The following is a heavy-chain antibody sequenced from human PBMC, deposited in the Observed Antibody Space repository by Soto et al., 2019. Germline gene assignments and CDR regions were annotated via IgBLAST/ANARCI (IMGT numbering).Heavy chain of an antibody. CDR2: INPRSGKT. Sequence: VQLVQSGAEVKRPGASVKISCKASGDTLSTYYMHWARQAPGQGLEWMGIINPRSGKTNYPQKNQGRGTMTTDTSTTTVYMGLSTLRSEDTAMYYCARGVGYSDSSGYPFDYWGQGTLVTVSS. D-gene: IGHD3-22*01. J-gene: IGHJ4*02. CDR1: GDTLSTYY. CDR3: ARGVGYSDSSGYPFDY. V-gene: IGHV1-46*03.